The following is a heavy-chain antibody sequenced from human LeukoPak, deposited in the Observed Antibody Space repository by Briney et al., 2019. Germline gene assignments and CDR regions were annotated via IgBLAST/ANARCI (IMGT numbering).Heavy chain of an antibody. Sequence: PSETLSLTCTVSGGSISSSTYYWGWIRQPPGKGLEWIGSIYYSGSTYYNPSLKSRVTISVDTSKNQFSLKQSSVTAADTAVYYCARRTPFNGSGNYEYYFDYWGQGTLVTVSS. CDR3: ARRTPFNGSGNYEYYFDY. D-gene: IGHD3-10*01. V-gene: IGHV4-39*01. CDR1: GGSISSSTYY. J-gene: IGHJ4*02. CDR2: IYYSGST.